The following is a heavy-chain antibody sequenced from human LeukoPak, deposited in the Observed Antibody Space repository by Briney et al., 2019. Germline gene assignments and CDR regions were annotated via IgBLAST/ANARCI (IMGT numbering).Heavy chain of an antibody. V-gene: IGHV1-69*06. Sequence: SVKVSCKASGGTFSSYAISWMRQAPGQGLEWMGRIIPIFGTANYAQKFQGRVTITADKSTSTAYMELSSLRSEDTAVYYCAQSGIAAARDYWGQGTLVTVSS. CDR1: GGTFSSYA. CDR3: AQSGIAAARDY. D-gene: IGHD6-13*01. CDR2: IIPIFGTA. J-gene: IGHJ4*02.